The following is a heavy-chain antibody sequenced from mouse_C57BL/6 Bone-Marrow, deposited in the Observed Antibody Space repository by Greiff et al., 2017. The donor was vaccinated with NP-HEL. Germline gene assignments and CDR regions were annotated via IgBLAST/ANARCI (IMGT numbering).Heavy chain of an antibody. CDR2: IDPSDSYT. D-gene: IGHD1-1*01. CDR1: GYTFTSYW. V-gene: IGHV1-69*01. Sequence: QVQLQQPGAELVMPGASVKLSCKASGYTFTSYWMHWVKQRPGQGLEWIGEIDPSDSYTNYNQKFKGKSTLTVDKSSSTAYMQLSSLTSEDSAVYYCARSIYYYAPFAYWGQGTLVTVSA. J-gene: IGHJ3*01. CDR3: ARSIYYYAPFAY.